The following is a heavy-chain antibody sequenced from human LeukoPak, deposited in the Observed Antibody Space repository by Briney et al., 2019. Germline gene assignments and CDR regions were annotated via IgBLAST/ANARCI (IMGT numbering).Heavy chain of an antibody. V-gene: IGHV3-48*03. CDR1: GFIFSSYE. Sequence: GGSLRLSCAASGFIFSSYEMNWVRQAPGKGLEWVSYISSSGSTIYYADSVKGRFTISRDNAKNSLYLQMNSLRAEDTGVYYCARDERQQLGGNWFDPWGQGTLVTVSS. D-gene: IGHD6-13*01. CDR3: ARDERQQLGGNWFDP. J-gene: IGHJ5*02. CDR2: ISSSGSTI.